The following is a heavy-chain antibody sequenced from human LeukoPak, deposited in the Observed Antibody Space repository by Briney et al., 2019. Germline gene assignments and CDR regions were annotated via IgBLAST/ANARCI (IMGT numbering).Heavy chain of an antibody. Sequence: ASVKVSCKASGYTFTSYGISWVRQAPGQGLEWMGWISAYNGNTNYAQKLQGRVTMTTDTSTSTAYMELRSLRSDDTAVYYCVRKGSISSTSSGYFDYWGQGTLVTVSS. CDR1: GYTFTSYG. V-gene: IGHV1-18*01. CDR3: VRKGSISSTSSGYFDY. J-gene: IGHJ4*02. D-gene: IGHD2-2*01. CDR2: ISAYNGNT.